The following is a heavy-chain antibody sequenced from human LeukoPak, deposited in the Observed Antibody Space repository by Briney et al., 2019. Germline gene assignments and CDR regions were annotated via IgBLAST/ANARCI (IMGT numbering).Heavy chain of an antibody. CDR1: GYSFTTYW. CDR3: ARTIMDRYYYYYMDV. D-gene: IGHD2-8*01. Sequence: GESLKISCKSSGYSFTTYWIAWVRQMPGKGLEWMGIIYPGDSDTRYSPSFQGQVTISADKSITTAYLQWSSLKASDTAMYYCARTIMDRYYYYYMDVWGKGTTVTVSS. V-gene: IGHV5-51*01. CDR2: IYPGDSDT. J-gene: IGHJ6*03.